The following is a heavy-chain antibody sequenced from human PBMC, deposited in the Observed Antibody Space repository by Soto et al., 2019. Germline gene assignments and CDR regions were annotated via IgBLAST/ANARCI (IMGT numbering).Heavy chain of an antibody. CDR2: ISSSSSTI. D-gene: IGHD3-10*01. CDR3: ASRSHYYGSGRYGADAFDI. Sequence: GGSLRLSCAASGFTFSSYSMNWVRQAPGKGLEWVSYISSSSSTIYYADSVKGRFTISRDNAKNSLYLQMNSLRAEDTAVYYCASRSHYYGSGRYGADAFDIWGQAPMVTVSS. V-gene: IGHV3-48*01. J-gene: IGHJ3*02. CDR1: GFTFSSYS.